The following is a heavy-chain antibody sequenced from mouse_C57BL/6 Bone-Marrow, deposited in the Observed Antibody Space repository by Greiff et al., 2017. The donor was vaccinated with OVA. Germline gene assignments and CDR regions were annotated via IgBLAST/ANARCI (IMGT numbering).Heavy chain of an antibody. J-gene: IGHJ1*03. CDR3: ALLRPRYFDV. V-gene: IGHV3-6*01. CDR2: ISYDGSN. CDR1: GYSITSGYY. Sequence: EVKLMESGPGLVKPSQSLSLTCSVTGYSITSGYYWNWIRQFPGNKLEWMGYISYDGSNNYNPSLKNRISITRDTSKNQFFLKLNSVTTEDTATYYCALLRPRYFDVWGTGTTVTVSS. D-gene: IGHD1-2*01.